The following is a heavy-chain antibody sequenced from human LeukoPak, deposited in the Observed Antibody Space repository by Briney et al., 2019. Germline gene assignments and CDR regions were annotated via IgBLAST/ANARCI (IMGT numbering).Heavy chain of an antibody. CDR3: AELGITMIGGV. J-gene: IGHJ6*04. Sequence: GGSLRLSCAASGFTFSSYSMNWVRQAPGKGLEWVSSITSSGRYIYYADSVKGRFTISRDNAKNSLYLQMNSLRAEDTAVYYCAELGITMIGGVWGKGTTDTISS. D-gene: IGHD3-10*02. CDR2: ITSSGRYI. CDR1: GFTFSSYS. V-gene: IGHV3-21*01.